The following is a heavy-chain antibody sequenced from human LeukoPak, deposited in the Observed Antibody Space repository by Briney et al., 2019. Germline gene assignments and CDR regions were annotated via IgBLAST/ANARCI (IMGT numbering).Heavy chain of an antibody. CDR2: INWNGGST. J-gene: IGHJ5*02. CDR3: ARDRDSGYGFRFDP. CDR1: GFTFDDYG. Sequence: GGSLRLSCAASGFTFDDYGMSWVRQAPGKGLEWVSGINWNGGSTGYADSVKGRFTISRDNAKNSLYLQMNSLRAEDTAVYYCARDRDSGYGFRFDPWGQGTLVTVSS. V-gene: IGHV3-20*04. D-gene: IGHD5-12*01.